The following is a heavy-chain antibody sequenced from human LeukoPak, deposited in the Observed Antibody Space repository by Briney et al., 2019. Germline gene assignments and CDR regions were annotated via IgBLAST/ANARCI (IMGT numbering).Heavy chain of an antibody. CDR3: ARVGVEWELPDY. J-gene: IGHJ4*02. CDR2: IIPIFGTA. D-gene: IGHD1-26*01. CDR1: GGTFSSYA. Sequence: SVKVSCKASGGTFSSYAISWVRQAPGQGLECMGRIIPIFGTANYAQKFQGRVTITTDESTSTAYMELSSLRSEDTAVYYCARVGVEWELPDYWGQGTLVTVSS. V-gene: IGHV1-69*05.